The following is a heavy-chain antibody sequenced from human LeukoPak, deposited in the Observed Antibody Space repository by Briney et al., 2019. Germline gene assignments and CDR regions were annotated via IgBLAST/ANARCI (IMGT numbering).Heavy chain of an antibody. CDR2: INTNSGGT. Sequence: ASVKVSCKASGYTFTGYYMHWVRQAPGQGLEWMGRINTNSGGTNYAQRFQGRVTMTRDTSISTAYMELSRLRSDDTAVYYCASARGRITMVRGDYYYYMDVWGKGTTVTVPS. V-gene: IGHV1-2*06. CDR1: GYTFTGYY. J-gene: IGHJ6*03. D-gene: IGHD3-10*01. CDR3: ASARGRITMVRGDYYYYMDV.